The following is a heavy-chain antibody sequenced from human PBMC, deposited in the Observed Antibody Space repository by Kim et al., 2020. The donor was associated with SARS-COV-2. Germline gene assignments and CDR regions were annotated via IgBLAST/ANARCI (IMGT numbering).Heavy chain of an antibody. J-gene: IGHJ6*02. Sequence: VKGRLTISRDKSKNTLYLQMNSRRAEDTAVYYCAKAQWTASGYYYGMDVWGQGTTVTVSS. CDR3: AKAQWTASGYYYGMDV. V-gene: IGHV3-23*01. D-gene: IGHD6-19*01.